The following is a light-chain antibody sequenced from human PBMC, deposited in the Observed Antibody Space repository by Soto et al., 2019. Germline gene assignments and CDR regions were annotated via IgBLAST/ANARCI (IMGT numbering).Light chain of an antibody. CDR1: QNIRTY. J-gene: IGKJ2*01. Sequence: DIQMTQSPYSLSASVGDSVTITCRASQNIRTYLNWYQQKPGRAPKLLIHSASALPSGVPSRFSGSGSGPEFTLTMSGLQPEDFATYYCQQGHSTPHTLGQGTKVDIK. CDR2: SAS. CDR3: QQGHSTPHT. V-gene: IGKV1-39*01.